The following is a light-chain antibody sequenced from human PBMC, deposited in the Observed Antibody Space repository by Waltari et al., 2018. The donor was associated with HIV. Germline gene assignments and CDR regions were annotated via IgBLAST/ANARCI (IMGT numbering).Light chain of an antibody. CDR3: AAWDDSLNAWV. CDR1: SSNIGSNT. CDR2: NNN. Sequence: QSVVTQPPSASGTPGQRVTISCSGSSSNIGSNTINWFQQLPGTAPKLLIHNNNLRPSGVPDRFSGSKSGTSASLAISGLQSDDEADFYCAAWDDSLNAWVFGGGTKLTVL. V-gene: IGLV1-44*01. J-gene: IGLJ3*02.